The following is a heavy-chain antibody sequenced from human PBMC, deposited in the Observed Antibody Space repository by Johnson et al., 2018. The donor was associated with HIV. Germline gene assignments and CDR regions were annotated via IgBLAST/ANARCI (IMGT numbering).Heavy chain of an antibody. D-gene: IGHD1-26*01. V-gene: IGHV3-30*03. CDR1: GFTFSSYG. J-gene: IGHJ3*02. CDR2: ISYDGSNK. CDR3: AVRGLYSGSYPI. Sequence: QVQLVESGGGVVQPGRSLRLSCAASGFTFSSYGMHWVRQAPGKGLEWVAVISYDGSNKYYADSVKGRFTISRDNSKNTLYLQMNSLRAEDTAVYYCAVRGLYSGSYPIWGQGTMVTVSS.